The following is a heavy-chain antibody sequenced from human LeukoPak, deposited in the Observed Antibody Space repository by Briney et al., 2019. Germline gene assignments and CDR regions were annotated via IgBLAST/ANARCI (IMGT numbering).Heavy chain of an antibody. Sequence: GGSLRLSCAASGFTFSSYAMSWVRQAPGKGLKWVSAISGSGGSTYYADSVKGRFTISRDNSKNTLYLQMNSLRAEDTAVYYCAKAGSWYSWFDPWGQGTLVTVSS. V-gene: IGHV3-23*01. CDR1: GFTFSSYA. CDR3: AKAGSWYSWFDP. D-gene: IGHD6-13*01. J-gene: IGHJ5*02. CDR2: ISGSGGST.